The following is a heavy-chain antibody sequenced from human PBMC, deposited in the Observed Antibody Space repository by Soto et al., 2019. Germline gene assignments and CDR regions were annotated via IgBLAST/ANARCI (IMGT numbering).Heavy chain of an antibody. CDR2: MSYSGST. CDR3: SRRAPEGFAP. Sequence: XTLSLPCTVSGGSLSKSSYYWVWIRKPPGKGMEWVGSMSYSGSTYYNPSLKSRVAISVDTSKNQLSMQVSSVTAADTAVYYCSRRAPEGFAPWGQGTLATVS. CDR1: GGSLSKSSYY. J-gene: IGHJ5*02. V-gene: IGHV4-39*01.